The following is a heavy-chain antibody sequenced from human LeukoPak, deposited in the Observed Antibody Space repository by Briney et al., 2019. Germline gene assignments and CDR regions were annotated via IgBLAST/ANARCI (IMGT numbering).Heavy chain of an antibody. CDR3: ARHSSQTYYYDSSGYYYDWFDP. CDR1: GGSISSSSYY. CDR2: IYYSGST. J-gene: IGHJ5*02. Sequence: SETLSLTCTVSGGSISSSSYYWSWIRQPPGKGLEWIGYIYYSGSTNYNPSLKSRVTISVDTSKNQFSLKLSSVTAADTAVYYCARHSSQTYYYDSSGYYYDWFDPWGQGTLVTVSS. D-gene: IGHD3-22*01. V-gene: IGHV4-61*05.